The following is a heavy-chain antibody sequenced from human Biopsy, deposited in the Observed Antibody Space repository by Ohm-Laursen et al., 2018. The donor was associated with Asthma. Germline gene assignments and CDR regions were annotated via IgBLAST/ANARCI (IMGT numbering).Heavy chain of an antibody. Sequence: SLRLSCTASGFTFGSYGLHWVRQAPGKGLEWVADIWFDGSNKHYADSVKGRFTISRDNSKNTLDLQMSSLREEDTAVYYCVRDGTDDAFDIWGQGTVVSVSS. V-gene: IGHV3-33*01. CDR2: IWFDGSNK. CDR3: VRDGTDDAFDI. CDR1: GFTFGSYG. J-gene: IGHJ3*02. D-gene: IGHD1-1*01.